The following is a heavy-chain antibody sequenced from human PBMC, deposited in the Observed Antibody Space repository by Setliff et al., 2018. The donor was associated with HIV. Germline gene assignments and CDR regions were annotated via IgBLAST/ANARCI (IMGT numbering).Heavy chain of an antibody. D-gene: IGHD3-10*01. CDR1: GASMSSGDYY. J-gene: IGHJ3*02. CDR3: AREVNIPVRGITDDAFDI. V-gene: IGHV4-30-4*08. Sequence: SETLSLTCTVSGASMSSGDYYWSWIRQPPGKGLEWIGYIYYSGNSYYNPSLKSRVTLSVDTSKNQFSLKANSVTAADTAVCYCAREVNIPVRGITDDAFDIWGQGTMVTVSS. CDR2: IYYSGNS.